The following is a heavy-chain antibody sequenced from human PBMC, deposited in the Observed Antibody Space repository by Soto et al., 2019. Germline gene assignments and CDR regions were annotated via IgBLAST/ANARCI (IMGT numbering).Heavy chain of an antibody. J-gene: IGHJ4*02. CDR3: ARATGADKEDY. D-gene: IGHD3-10*01. CDR2: MNEYGSER. V-gene: IGHV3-7*04. Sequence: EVQLVESGGGLVQPGGSLRLSCSASGFIFSSYWMSWLRQAPGKGLEWVASMNEYGSERYYVDSVKGRFTISRDNAKNSLYRQMNSMRAEGTAVYYGARATGADKEDYWGQGTLVTVSS. CDR1: GFIFSSYW.